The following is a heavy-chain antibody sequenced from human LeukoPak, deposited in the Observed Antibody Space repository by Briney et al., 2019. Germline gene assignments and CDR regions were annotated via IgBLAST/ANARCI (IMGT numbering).Heavy chain of an antibody. J-gene: IGHJ4*02. CDR1: GSTLSRYW. CDR2: IKQDGSEK. Sequence: GGSLRLSCAVPGSTLSRYWMTWVRQAPGKGLQWAANIKQDGSEKQYVDSVKGRFTISRDNVKGSLYLQMDSLRVEDTALYYCAGGSGYLIEYWGQGTLVTVSS. D-gene: IGHD3-22*01. V-gene: IGHV3-7*01. CDR3: AGGSGYLIEY.